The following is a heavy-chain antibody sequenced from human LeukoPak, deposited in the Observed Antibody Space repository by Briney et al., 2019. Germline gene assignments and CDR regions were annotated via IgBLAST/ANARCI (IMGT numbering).Heavy chain of an antibody. D-gene: IGHD2-2*01. J-gene: IGHJ4*02. CDR1: GYTFTSYD. CDR3: ARGVRRCGNSTSCYIYYFDY. CDR2: MNPNSGNT. V-gene: IGHV1-8*01. Sequence: ASVKVSCKASGYTFTSYDINWVRQATGQGLEWMGWMNPNSGNTGYAQKFQGRVTMTRNTSISTAYMELSSLRSEDTAVYYCARGVRRCGNSTSCYIYYFDYWGQGTLVTVSS.